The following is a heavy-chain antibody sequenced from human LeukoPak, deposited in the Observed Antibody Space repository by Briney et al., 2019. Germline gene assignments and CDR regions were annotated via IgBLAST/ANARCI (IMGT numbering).Heavy chain of an antibody. CDR2: ISSDGNTK. J-gene: IGHJ4*02. D-gene: IGHD3-22*01. V-gene: IGHV3-30*18. Sequence: PGGSLRLSCAASGFTFSSYGTHWVRQAPGKGLEWVAVISSDGNTKNYVDSVKGRFTFSRDNSKNTLYLQMNSLRAEDTAVYYCAKGNDIGGYYYPHFDYWGQGTLVTVSS. CDR1: GFTFSSYG. CDR3: AKGNDIGGYYYPHFDY.